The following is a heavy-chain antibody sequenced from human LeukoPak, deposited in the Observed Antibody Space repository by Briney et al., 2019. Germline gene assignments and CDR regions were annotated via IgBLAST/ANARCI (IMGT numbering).Heavy chain of an antibody. CDR1: GFTFSSDA. CDR2: ISYDGSNK. V-gene: IGHV3-30*04. D-gene: IGHD2-21*02. J-gene: IGHJ3*02. Sequence: GRSLRLSCAASGFTFSSDAMHWVRQAPGKGPEWVAAISYDGSNKNYADSVKGRFTISRDNSKNTLYLQMDNLRAEDTAVYYCARVTTAIPDAFDIWGQGTMVTVSS. CDR3: ARVTTAIPDAFDI.